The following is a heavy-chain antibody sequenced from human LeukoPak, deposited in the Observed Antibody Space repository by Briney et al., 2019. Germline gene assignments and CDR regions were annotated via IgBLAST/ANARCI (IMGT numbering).Heavy chain of an antibody. CDR3: AREARLRRFDY. D-gene: IGHD1-1*01. CDR1: GGSISSGSYY. J-gene: IGHJ4*02. Sequence: SQTLSLTCTVSGGSISSGSYYWSWIRQPAGKGLEWIGRIYTSGSTYYNPSLKSRVTISVDTSKNQFSLKLSSVTAADTAVYYCAREARLRRFDYWGQGTLVTVSS. CDR2: IYTSGST. V-gene: IGHV4-61*02.